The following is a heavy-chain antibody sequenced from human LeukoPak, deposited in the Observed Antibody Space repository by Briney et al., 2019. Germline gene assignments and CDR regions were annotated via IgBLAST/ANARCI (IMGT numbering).Heavy chain of an antibody. J-gene: IGHJ4*02. CDR1: GGSISSSSYY. CDR2: IYYRGST. D-gene: IGHD3-3*01. Sequence: SETLSLICTVSGGSISSSSYYWGWIRQPPGKGLEWIGSIYYRGSTYYNPSLKSRVTISVDTSKNQFSLKLSSVTAADTAVYYCASLSRLRILEWLSRYYFDYWGQGTLVTVSS. V-gene: IGHV4-39*07. CDR3: ASLSRLRILEWLSRYYFDY.